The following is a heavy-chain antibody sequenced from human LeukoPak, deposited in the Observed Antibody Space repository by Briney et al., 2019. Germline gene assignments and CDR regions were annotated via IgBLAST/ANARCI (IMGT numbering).Heavy chain of an antibody. CDR2: IYFTGST. Sequence: PSETLSLTCSVSSGSVSSHNSFWGWIRQPPGKGLEWIGAIYFTGSTYYNPSLKSRVTISVDTSSNQFSLKLSSVTAADTAVHYCARAFYSNGWFFDYWGQGTLVTVSS. D-gene: IGHD6-19*01. CDR3: ARAFYSNGWFFDY. V-gene: IGHV4-39*01. CDR1: SGSVSSHNSF. J-gene: IGHJ4*02.